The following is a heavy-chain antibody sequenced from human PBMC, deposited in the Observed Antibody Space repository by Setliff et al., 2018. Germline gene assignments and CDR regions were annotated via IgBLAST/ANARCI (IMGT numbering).Heavy chain of an antibody. CDR1: GGSIRNYS. V-gene: IGHV4-4*07. D-gene: IGHD3-22*01. Sequence: SETLSLTCTVPGGSIRNYSWGWIRQPAGKGLEWIGRIYTSGGIDYNTSLRSRVTISVDTSKDQFSLKLSSVTAADTAVYYCAREKADYSDSGGYYGGFYFDSWGQGALVTVSS. CDR3: AREKADYSDSGGYYGGFYFDS. J-gene: IGHJ4*02. CDR2: IYTSGGI.